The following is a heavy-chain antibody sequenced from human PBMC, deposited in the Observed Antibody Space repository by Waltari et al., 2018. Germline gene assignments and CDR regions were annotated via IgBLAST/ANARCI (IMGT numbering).Heavy chain of an antibody. CDR1: GFPFRSYA. CDR2: ISGSGGST. V-gene: IGHV3-23*01. J-gene: IGHJ5*02. Sequence: EVQLLESGGGLVQPGGSLRLSCAASGFPFRSYAMSWVRPAPGKGLEWVSAISGSGGSTYYADSVKGRFTISRDNSKNTLYLQMNSLRAEDTAVYYCAKVGVVVVASDWFDPWGQGTLVTVSS. CDR3: AKVGVVVVASDWFDP. D-gene: IGHD2-15*01.